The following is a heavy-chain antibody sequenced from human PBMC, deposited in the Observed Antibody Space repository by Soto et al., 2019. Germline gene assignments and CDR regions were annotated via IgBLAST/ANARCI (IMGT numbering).Heavy chain of an antibody. V-gene: IGHV4-59*01. CDR3: ARLSYSSIAAFGPYYYYYYMDV. J-gene: IGHJ6*03. CDR2: IYYSGST. Sequence: SETLSLTCTVSGGSISSYYWSWIRQPPGKGLEWIGYIYYSGSTNYNPSLKSRVTISVDTSKNQFSLKLSSVTAADTAVYYCARLSYSSIAAFGPYYYYYYMDVWGKGTTVTVSS. D-gene: IGHD6-6*01. CDR1: GGSISSYY.